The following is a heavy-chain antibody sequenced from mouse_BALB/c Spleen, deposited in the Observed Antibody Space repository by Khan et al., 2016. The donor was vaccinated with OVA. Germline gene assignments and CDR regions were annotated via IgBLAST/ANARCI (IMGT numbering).Heavy chain of an antibody. V-gene: IGHV1S81*02. J-gene: IGHJ3*01. CDR2: INPSNGGT. D-gene: IGHD2-1*01. CDR3: TRSGYGTFAY. CDR1: GYNFTSYY. Sequence: QIQLVQSGAELVKPGASVRLSCKASGYNFTSYYLYWVKQRPGQGLEWIGDINPSNGGTNFNEKFKIKATLTVDKSSSTAYMQLSSLTSEDSAVYYCTRSGYGTFAYWGRGTLVTVSA.